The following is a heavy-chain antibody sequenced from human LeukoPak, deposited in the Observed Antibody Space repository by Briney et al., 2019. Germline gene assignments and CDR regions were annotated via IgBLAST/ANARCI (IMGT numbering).Heavy chain of an antibody. CDR3: ARGDNWNSYYYYYMDV. V-gene: IGHV3-48*04. J-gene: IGHJ6*03. CDR1: GFTFSSYS. CDR2: ISSSSSSI. Sequence: GGSLRLSCAAPGFTFSSYSMNWGRQAPGMGLEWVSYISSSSSSIYYADSVKGRFTISRDNAKNSLYLQMNSLRAEDTSVYYCARGDNWNSYYYYYMDVWGKGTTVTVSS. D-gene: IGHD1-7*01.